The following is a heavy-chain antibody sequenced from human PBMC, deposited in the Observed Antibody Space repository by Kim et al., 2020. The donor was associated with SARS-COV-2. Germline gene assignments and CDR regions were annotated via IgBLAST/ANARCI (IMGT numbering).Heavy chain of an antibody. CDR2: IYHSGST. CDR1: GGSISSSNW. D-gene: IGHD6-13*01. Sequence: SETLSLTCAVSGGSISSSNWWSWVRQPPGKGLEWIGEIYHSGSTNYNPSLKSRVTISVDKSKNQFSLKLSSVTAADTAVYYCARDGYSSSWGEKHQNWYFDLWGRGTLVTVSS. CDR3: ARDGYSSSWGEKHQNWYFDL. J-gene: IGHJ2*01. V-gene: IGHV4-4*02.